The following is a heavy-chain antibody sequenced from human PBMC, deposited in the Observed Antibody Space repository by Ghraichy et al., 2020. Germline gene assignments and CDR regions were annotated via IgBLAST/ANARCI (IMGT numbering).Heavy chain of an antibody. CDR1: GFTFSDYY. J-gene: IGHJ2*01. CDR3: TRGFCSSISCPHLWYFDL. D-gene: IGHD2-2*01. Sequence: GGSLRLSCAASGFTFSDYYMDWVRQAPGKGLEWVGRSRNKANSYTTEYVASVKGRFTISRDDSKSSLYLQMNSLKTEDTAVYYCTRGFCSSISCPHLWYFDLWGRGTLVTVSS. V-gene: IGHV3-72*01. CDR2: SRNKANSYTT.